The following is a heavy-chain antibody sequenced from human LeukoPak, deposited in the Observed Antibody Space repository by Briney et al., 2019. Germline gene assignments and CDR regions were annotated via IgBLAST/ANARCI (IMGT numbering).Heavy chain of an antibody. D-gene: IGHD3-16*01. CDR2: INPNSGGT. V-gene: IGHV1-2*02. J-gene: IGHJ4*02. CDR3: ARDGALDY. Sequence: ASVTVSCKASGYTFTNYYMHWLRQPPGQRLEWMGWINPNSGGTNYAQKFQGRVTMTRDTSISTAYMDLSRLGSDDTAVYYCARDGALDYWGQGTLVTVSS. CDR1: GYTFTNYY.